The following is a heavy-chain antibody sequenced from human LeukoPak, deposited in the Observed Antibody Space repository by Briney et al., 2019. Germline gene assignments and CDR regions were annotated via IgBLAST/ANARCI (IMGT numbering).Heavy chain of an antibody. CDR2: ISGSGGST. Sequence: QSGGSLRLSCAASGFTFSSYGMSWVRQAPGKGLEWVSGISGSGGSTFYADSVKGRFTISRDNSKNTLYLQMNSLRAEDTAVYYCAKGATNYYCYGMDVWGQGTTVTVSS. D-gene: IGHD5-24*01. CDR1: GFTFSSYG. J-gene: IGHJ6*02. CDR3: AKGATNYYCYGMDV. V-gene: IGHV3-23*01.